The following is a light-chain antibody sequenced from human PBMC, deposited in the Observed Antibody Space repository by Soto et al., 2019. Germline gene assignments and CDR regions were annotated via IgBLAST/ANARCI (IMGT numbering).Light chain of an antibody. Sequence: QSALTQPASVSGSPGQSITISCTGTTGNVGGHDHVSWYQHHPGKVPKLIISEVSNRPSGVSSRFSGSKSGNTASQTISGLQAEDEAIHYCSSYTASGVFGGGTKLTVL. V-gene: IGLV2-14*01. CDR1: TGNVGGHDH. J-gene: IGLJ3*02. CDR3: SSYTASGV. CDR2: EVS.